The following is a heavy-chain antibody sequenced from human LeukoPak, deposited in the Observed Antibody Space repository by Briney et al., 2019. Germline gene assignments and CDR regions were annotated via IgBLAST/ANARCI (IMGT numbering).Heavy chain of an antibody. CDR3: TRPYYGSGSYYDYFDY. CDR2: SRSKAYGGTT. Sequence: PGGSLRLSCTASGFTFGDYAMSRFREAPGKGLEWGGFSRSKAYGGTTEYAASVKGRFTISRDDSKSIAYLQMNSLKTEDTAVYYCTRPYYGSGSYYDYFDYWGQGTLVTVSS. J-gene: IGHJ4*02. D-gene: IGHD3-10*01. CDR1: GFTFGDYA. V-gene: IGHV3-49*03.